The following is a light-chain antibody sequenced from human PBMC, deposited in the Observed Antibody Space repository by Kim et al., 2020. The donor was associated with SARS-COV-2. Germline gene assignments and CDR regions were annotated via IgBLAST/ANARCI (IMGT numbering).Light chain of an antibody. CDR1: QSLVYSDGNTY. Sequence: DVVMTQSPLSLPVTLGQPAPISCSSSQSLVYSDGNTYLTWFQQRPGQSPRRLIYKVSNRDSWVPDRFSGSGSGTDFTLKISRVEAEDVGLYYCMQGTHWPRTFGQGTKVDIK. V-gene: IGKV2-30*01. J-gene: IGKJ1*01. CDR2: KVS. CDR3: MQGTHWPRT.